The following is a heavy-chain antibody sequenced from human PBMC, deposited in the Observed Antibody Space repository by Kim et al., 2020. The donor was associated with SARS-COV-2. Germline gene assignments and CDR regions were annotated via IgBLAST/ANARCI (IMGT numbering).Heavy chain of an antibody. CDR1: GFTVSSNY. CDR2: IYSGGST. CDR3: ARVRGGSSWSYYFDY. J-gene: IGHJ4*02. V-gene: IGHV3-53*04. Sequence: GGSLRLSCAASGFTVSSNYMSWVRQAPGKGLEWVSVIYSGGSTYYADSVKGRFTISRHNSKNTLYLQMNSLRAEDTAVYYCARVRGGSSWSYYFDYWGQGTLVTVSS. D-gene: IGHD6-13*01.